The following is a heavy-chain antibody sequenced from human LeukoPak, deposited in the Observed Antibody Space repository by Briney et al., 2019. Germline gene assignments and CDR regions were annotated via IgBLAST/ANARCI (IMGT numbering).Heavy chain of an antibody. J-gene: IGHJ4*02. CDR1: GFTFNSYW. V-gene: IGHV3-74*01. CDR2: INSDGSST. D-gene: IGHD3-22*01. CDR3: ARGDYYDSSSRFDY. Sequence: GGSLRLSRAASGFTFNSYWMHWVRQAPGKGLVWVSRINSDGSSTSYADSVKGRFTISRDNAKDTLYLQMNSLRAEDTAVYYCARGDYYDSSSRFDYWGQGTLVTVSS.